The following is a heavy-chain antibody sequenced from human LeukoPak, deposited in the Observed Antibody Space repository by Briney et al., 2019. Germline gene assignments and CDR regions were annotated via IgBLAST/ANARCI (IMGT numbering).Heavy chain of an antibody. V-gene: IGHV4-34*01. CDR3: AGDWCSSTSCQIDY. Sequence: GSLRLSCAASGFTVSSNYMSWVRQAPGKGLEWIGEINHSGSTNYNPSLKSRVTMSVDTSKNQFSLKLSSVTAADTAVYYCAGDWCSSTSCQIDYWGQGTLVTVSS. D-gene: IGHD2-2*01. J-gene: IGHJ4*02. CDR1: GFTVSSNY. CDR2: INHSGST.